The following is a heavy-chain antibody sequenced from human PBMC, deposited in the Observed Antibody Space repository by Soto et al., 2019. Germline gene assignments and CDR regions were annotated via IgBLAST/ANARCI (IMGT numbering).Heavy chain of an antibody. CDR2: ISSSSSNT. D-gene: IGHD1-20*01. J-gene: IGHJ4*02. V-gene: IGHV3-48*02. Sequence: EVQLVESGGGLVQPGGSLRLSCAASGFIFSSYSMNWVRQAPGKGLEWISYISSSSSNTYYADSVKGRFTISRDSAKTSLYLHMNSLRDEDTAVYYCASGGYITPRLDYWGQGTLVTVSS. CDR3: ASGGYITPRLDY. CDR1: GFIFSSYS.